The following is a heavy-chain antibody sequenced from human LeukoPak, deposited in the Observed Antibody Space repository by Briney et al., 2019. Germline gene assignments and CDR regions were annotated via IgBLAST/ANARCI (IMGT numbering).Heavy chain of an antibody. V-gene: IGHV3-21*06. Sequence: KSGGSLRLSCAASGFTFSDYYMNWIRQTPGKGLEWVSSISSSSSYIYYADSVKGRFTISRDNAKNSLYLQMNSLRAEDTAVYYCARDDEIGGFDYWGQGTLVTVSS. D-gene: IGHD2/OR15-2a*01. J-gene: IGHJ4*02. CDR2: ISSSSSYI. CDR1: GFTFSDYY. CDR3: ARDDEIGGFDY.